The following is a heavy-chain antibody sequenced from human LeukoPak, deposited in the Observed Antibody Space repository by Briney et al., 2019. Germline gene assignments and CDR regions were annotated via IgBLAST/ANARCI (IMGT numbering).Heavy chain of an antibody. Sequence: SVKVSCTASGGTFSSYAISWVRQAPGQGLEWMGGIIPIFGTANYAQKFQGRVTITADESTSTAYMELSSLRSEDTAVYYCARARPAPYCSSTSCQTPYYYYYYGMDVWGQGTTVTVSS. V-gene: IGHV1-69*13. J-gene: IGHJ6*02. CDR2: IIPIFGTA. CDR1: GGTFSSYA. D-gene: IGHD2-2*01. CDR3: ARARPAPYCSSTSCQTPYYYYYYGMDV.